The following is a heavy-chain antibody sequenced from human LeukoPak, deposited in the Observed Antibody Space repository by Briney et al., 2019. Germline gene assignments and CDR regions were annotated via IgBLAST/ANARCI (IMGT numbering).Heavy chain of an antibody. CDR1: GGSISNYY. Sequence: SETLSLTCTVSGGSISNYYWSWIRQPAGKRLGWLGRIYSSGSTNHNPSLESRVTVSVDTSKNQFSLKLSSVTAADTAVYYCAREHMVRGVINRWGQGALVTVSS. V-gene: IGHV4-4*07. D-gene: IGHD3-10*01. CDR3: AREHMVRGVINR. CDR2: IYSSGST. J-gene: IGHJ4*02.